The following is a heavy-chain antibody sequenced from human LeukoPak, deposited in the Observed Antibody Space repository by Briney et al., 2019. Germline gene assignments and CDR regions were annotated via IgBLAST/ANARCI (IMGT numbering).Heavy chain of an antibody. D-gene: IGHD2-15*01. CDR1: GGSISSSRYY. Sequence: SETLSLTCTVSGGSISSSRYYWGWIRQPPGKGLEWIGSVYYSGSTFYNPSLKSRVTISVDTSKNQFSLKMSSVTAAGTAVYYCARPYDRGGNYAYWGQGTLVTVSS. J-gene: IGHJ4*02. CDR3: ARPYDRGGNYAY. CDR2: VYYSGST. V-gene: IGHV4-39*01.